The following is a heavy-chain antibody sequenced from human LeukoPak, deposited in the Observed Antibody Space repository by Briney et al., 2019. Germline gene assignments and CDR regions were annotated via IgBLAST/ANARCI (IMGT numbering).Heavy chain of an antibody. CDR2: ISSSSSTI. V-gene: IGHV3-48*01. J-gene: IGHJ6*03. CDR1: GFTFSSYS. CDR3: AKEGDWNDVILMDV. Sequence: PGGSLRLSCAASGFTFSSYSMNWVRQAPGKGLEWVSYISSSSSTIYYADSVKGRFTISRDNSKNTLYLQMNSLRAADTAVYYCAKEGDWNDVILMDVWGKGTTVTISS. D-gene: IGHD1-1*01.